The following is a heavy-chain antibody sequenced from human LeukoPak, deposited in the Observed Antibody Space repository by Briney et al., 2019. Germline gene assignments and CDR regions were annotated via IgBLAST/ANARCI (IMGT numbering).Heavy chain of an antibody. V-gene: IGHV3-9*01. CDR1: GFTFDDYA. D-gene: IGHD6-19*01. J-gene: IGHJ4*02. CDR2: ISWNSGSI. CDR3: AKDISSYSSGWSYFDY. Sequence: GRSLRLSCAASGFTFDDYAMHWVRQAPGKGLEWVSGISWNSGSIGYADSVKGRFTISRDNAKNSLYLQMNSLRAEDTALYYCAKDISSYSSGWSYFDYWGQGTLVTVSS.